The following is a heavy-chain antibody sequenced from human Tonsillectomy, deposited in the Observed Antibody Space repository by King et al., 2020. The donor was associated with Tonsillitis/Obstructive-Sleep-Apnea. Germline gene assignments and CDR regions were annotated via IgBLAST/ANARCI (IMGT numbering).Heavy chain of an antibody. CDR2: IYYSGST. D-gene: IGHD6-6*01. V-gene: IGHV4-59*08. J-gene: IGHJ5*02. Sequence: VQLQESGPGLVKPSETLSLTCTVSGGSISSYYWSWIRQPPGKGLEWIGYIYYSGSTNYNPSLQSRVTISVDTSKNQFSLKLSSVTAADTAVYYCARPGSEYSSDWTGDWFDPWGQGALVTVSS. CDR3: ARPGSEYSSDWTGDWFDP. CDR1: GGSISSYY.